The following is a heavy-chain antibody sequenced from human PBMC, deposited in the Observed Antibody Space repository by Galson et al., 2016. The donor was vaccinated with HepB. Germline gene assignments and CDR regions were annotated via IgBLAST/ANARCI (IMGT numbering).Heavy chain of an antibody. Sequence: SVKVSCKASGYTFSSYYMHWVRQAPGQGLEWMGIINPSSGSTTYAQNFQGRVTVTSDTSTSTVYMDLSSLRSEDTAVYYCARGDSSAWYSYLDYWGQGTLVTVSS. D-gene: IGHD6-19*01. V-gene: IGHV1-46*01. CDR2: INPSSGST. J-gene: IGHJ4*02. CDR3: ARGDSSAWYSYLDY. CDR1: GYTFSSYY.